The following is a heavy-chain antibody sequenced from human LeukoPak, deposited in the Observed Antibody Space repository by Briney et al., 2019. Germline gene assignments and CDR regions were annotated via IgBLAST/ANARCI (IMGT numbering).Heavy chain of an antibody. CDR1: GASISKSY. J-gene: IGHJ6*02. Sequence: SETLSLTCTVSGASISKSYWNWIRRPPGKELEWIGCTFNSGSTRYNPSLGSRVTISEDTSRNQFSLRLTSVTAADTATYYCSRASPGAIYYYGMDVWGHGTTVTVSS. V-gene: IGHV4-59*01. CDR2: TFNSGST. D-gene: IGHD2/OR15-2a*01. CDR3: SRASPGAIYYYGMDV.